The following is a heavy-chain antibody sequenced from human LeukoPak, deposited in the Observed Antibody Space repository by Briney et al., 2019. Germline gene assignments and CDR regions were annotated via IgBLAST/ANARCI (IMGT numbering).Heavy chain of an antibody. J-gene: IGHJ4*02. CDR1: GYTFTGYY. V-gene: IGHV1-2*06. Sequence: ASVKVSCKASGYTFTGYYMHWVRQAPGQGLEWMGRINPNSGGTNYAQKFQGRVTMTRDTSISTAYMELSRLRSDDTAAYYCARVQSLTHFDYWGQGALVTVSS. CDR3: ARVQSLTHFDY. CDR2: INPNSGGT.